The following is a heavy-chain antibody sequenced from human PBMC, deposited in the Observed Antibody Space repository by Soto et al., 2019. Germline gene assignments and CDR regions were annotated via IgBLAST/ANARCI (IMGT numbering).Heavy chain of an antibody. CDR3: ARHGSY. Sequence: LAPPRTVSGVPLSSSSFYWGWIRQTPGKGLEWIGTIYFSGKTYYNPSLKSRLTISVDRSKNQFALNLTSVTAADTAVYYCARHGSYWGPGTLVTVSS. CDR1: GVPLSSSSFY. J-gene: IGHJ4*02. V-gene: IGHV4-39*01. CDR2: IYFSGKT.